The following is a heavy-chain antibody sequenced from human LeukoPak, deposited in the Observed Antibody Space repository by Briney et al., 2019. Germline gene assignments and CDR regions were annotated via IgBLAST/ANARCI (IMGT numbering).Heavy chain of an antibody. D-gene: IGHD5-12*01. CDR1: AGSFISSSHH. J-gene: IGHJ5*01. V-gene: IGHV4-39*01. Sequence: PSETLSLTCSVSAGSFISSSHHWGWIRQSPGKGLEWIGTVYYGRTTYYNPSLDGRVTISLDTSANHFSLQLNSVTAADTAVYYCVRHDGRGGATMGAFDSWGQGSLVTVSS. CDR3: VRHDGRGGATMGAFDS. CDR2: VYYGRTT.